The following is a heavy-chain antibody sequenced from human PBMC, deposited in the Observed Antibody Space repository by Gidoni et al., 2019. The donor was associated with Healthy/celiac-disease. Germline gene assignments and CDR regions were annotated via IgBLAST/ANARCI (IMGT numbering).Heavy chain of an antibody. J-gene: IGHJ3*02. V-gene: IGHV5-51*01. Sequence: VQLVQSGAEGKKPGESLKISRTVSGYSFTSYWIDWVRQMPGKGLEWMVIIYPGDTDTRYSPSFQGQVTISADKSISTAYLKGSSLKASDTAMYYCARPRGTDAFDIWGQGTMVTVSS. CDR2: IYPGDTDT. CDR3: ARPRGTDAFDI. CDR1: GYSFTSYW.